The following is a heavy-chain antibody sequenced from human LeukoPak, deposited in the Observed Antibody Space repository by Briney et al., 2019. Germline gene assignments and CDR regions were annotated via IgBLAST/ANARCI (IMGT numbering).Heavy chain of an antibody. V-gene: IGHV3-7*04. Sequence: PGGSLRLSCAASGFTFSDYWMSWVRQAPGKGLEWVANIQQDGSEKYYVDSVKGRFTTSRDNAKKSLFLQVSSLRGEDTAVYYCARDRGFSYGIDFWGQGTLVTVSS. J-gene: IGHJ4*02. CDR3: ARDRGFSYGIDF. CDR1: GFTFSDYW. D-gene: IGHD5-18*01. CDR2: IQQDGSEK.